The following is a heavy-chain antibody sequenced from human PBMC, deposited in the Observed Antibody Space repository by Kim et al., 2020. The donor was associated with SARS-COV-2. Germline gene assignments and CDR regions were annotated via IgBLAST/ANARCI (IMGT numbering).Heavy chain of an antibody. Sequence: ASVKVSCKSSGYTFSSFAIHWVRQAPGQGLEWMGWINTANGNTKYSQEFQGRLTFTRDTSASTVYMELRTLRSEETAVYYCAKGGYFAPMHYFDHWGQGARVIVSA. D-gene: IGHD3-9*01. CDR2: INTANGNT. V-gene: IGHV1-3*04. CDR3: AKGGYFAPMHYFDH. CDR1: GYTFSSFA. J-gene: IGHJ4*02.